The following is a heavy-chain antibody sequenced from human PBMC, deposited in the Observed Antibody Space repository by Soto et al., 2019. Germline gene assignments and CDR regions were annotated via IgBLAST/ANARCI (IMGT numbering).Heavy chain of an antibody. D-gene: IGHD2-15*01. Sequence: AASVKVSCKASGYTFTGYYMHWVRQAPGQGLEWMGWINPNSGGTNYAQKFQGWVTMTRDTSISTAYMELSRLRSDDTAVYYCAREDCSGGSCLGNWFDPWGQGTLVTVSS. CDR1: GYTFTGYY. CDR3: AREDCSGGSCLGNWFDP. CDR2: INPNSGGT. J-gene: IGHJ5*02. V-gene: IGHV1-2*04.